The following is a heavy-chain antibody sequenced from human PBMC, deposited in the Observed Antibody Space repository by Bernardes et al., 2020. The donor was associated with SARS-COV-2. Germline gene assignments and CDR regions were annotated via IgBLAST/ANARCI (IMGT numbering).Heavy chain of an antibody. CDR3: AREGEGYFDY. V-gene: IGHV3-21*01. CDR2: ITSGGGYI. Sequence: GFLSLSCAASGFTFSSYSMNWVRPAPGKGLEWVSSITSGGGYIYDADSVKGRFTISRDNARNSLYLQMNSLRAEDTAVYYCAREGEGYFDYWGQGTLVTVTT. J-gene: IGHJ4*02. CDR1: GFTFSSYS.